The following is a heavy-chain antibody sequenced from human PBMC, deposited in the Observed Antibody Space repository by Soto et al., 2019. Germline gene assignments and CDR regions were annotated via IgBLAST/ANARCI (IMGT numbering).Heavy chain of an antibody. V-gene: IGHV3-23*01. CDR3: AKDSLDLEAMVRGVIL. CDR2: ISGSGGST. Sequence: EVQLLESGGGLVQPGGSLRLSCAASGFTFSSYAMSWVRQAPGKGLEWVSAISGSGGSTYYADSVKGRFTISRDNSKNSLYLQMNSLRAEDTAVYYCAKDSLDLEAMVRGVILGGQGTLVTVSS. CDR1: GFTFSSYA. D-gene: IGHD3-10*01. J-gene: IGHJ4*02.